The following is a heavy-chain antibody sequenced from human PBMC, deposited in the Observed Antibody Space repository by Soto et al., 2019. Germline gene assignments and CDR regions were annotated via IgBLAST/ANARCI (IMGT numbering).Heavy chain of an antibody. CDR3: ARGPRLSTYYDFWSGYYPTYFDY. CDR2: INHSGST. V-gene: IGHV4-34*01. Sequence: PSETLSLTCAVYGGSFSGYYWSWIRQPPGKGLEWIGEINHSGSTNYNPSLKSRVTISVDTSKNQFSLKLSSVTAADTAVYYCARGPRLSTYYDFWSGYYPTYFDYWGQGTLVTVS. J-gene: IGHJ4*02. D-gene: IGHD3-3*01. CDR1: GGSFSGYY.